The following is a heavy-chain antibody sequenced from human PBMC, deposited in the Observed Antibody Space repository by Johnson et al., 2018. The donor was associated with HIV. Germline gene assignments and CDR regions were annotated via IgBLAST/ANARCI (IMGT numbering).Heavy chain of an antibody. CDR3: AREVDAFDM. J-gene: IGHJ3*02. CDR2: IWYDGSNK. CDR1: GFTFSSYG. Sequence: QVQLVESGGGVVQPGRSLRLSCAASGFTFSSYGMHWVRQAPGTGLEWVAVIWYDGSNKYYADSVKGRFTISRDNAKNTLYLQMNSLRAEDTAVYYCAREVDAFDMWGQGTLVTVSS. V-gene: IGHV3-33*01.